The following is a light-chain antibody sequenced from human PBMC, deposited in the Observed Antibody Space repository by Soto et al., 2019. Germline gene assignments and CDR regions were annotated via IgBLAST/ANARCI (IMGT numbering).Light chain of an antibody. CDR1: QTVRNNY. Sequence: EFVLTQSPGTLSLSPGERATLSCRASQTVRNNYLAWYQQKPGQAPRLLIYDASSRATGIPDRFSGGGSGTDFTLTISRLEPEDFTVYSCLQYHNLWAFGQGTKVEI. CDR2: DAS. V-gene: IGKV3-20*01. CDR3: LQYHNLWA. J-gene: IGKJ1*01.